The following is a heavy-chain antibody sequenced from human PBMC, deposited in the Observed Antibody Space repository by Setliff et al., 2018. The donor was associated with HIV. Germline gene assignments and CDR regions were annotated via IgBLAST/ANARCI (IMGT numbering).Heavy chain of an antibody. Sequence: PGESLMISCTGSGYSFSNHWIGWVRQMPGRGLEWVAIIYPQDSDTRYSPSFEGHVTISADTSRYTAYLQWRALKASDTAMYYCARHTIDISLLVVQDPGPFDLWGRGTMVTVSS. CDR3: ARHTIDISLLVVQDPGPFDL. J-gene: IGHJ3*01. V-gene: IGHV5-51*01. CDR1: GYSFSNHW. D-gene: IGHD3-3*02. CDR2: IYPQDSDT.